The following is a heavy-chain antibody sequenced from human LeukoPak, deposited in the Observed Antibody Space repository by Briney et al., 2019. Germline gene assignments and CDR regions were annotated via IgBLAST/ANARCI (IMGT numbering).Heavy chain of an antibody. CDR2: TYYRSKWYN. V-gene: IGHV6-1*01. CDR1: GDSVSSNNGA. CDR3: ARDAGTSGWYTFDY. J-gene: IGHJ4*02. Sequence: SQTLSLTCGITGDSVSSNNGAWTWIRQSPSRGLEWVGRTYYRSKWYNDYATSLQGRITISPDTSKNQFSLHLYSVTPEDTAIYYCARDAGTSGWYTFDYWGQGILVTVSS. D-gene: IGHD6-19*01.